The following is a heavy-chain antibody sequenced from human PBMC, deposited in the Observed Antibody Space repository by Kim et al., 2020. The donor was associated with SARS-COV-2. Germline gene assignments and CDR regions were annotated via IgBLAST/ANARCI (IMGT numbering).Heavy chain of an antibody. V-gene: IGHV5-51*01. D-gene: IGHD3-10*01. J-gene: IGHJ4*02. CDR1: GYSFTNYL. CDR3: ARRQGVRGQSYYFDY. CDR2: IWPADSTT. Sequence: GESLKISCKASGYSFTNYLIGWVRQMPGKGLQWVGIIWPADSTTTYSPTFEGQVTISADRFINTAYLQWSSLKASDTAIYYCARRQGVRGQSYYFDYWGQGTPVNV.